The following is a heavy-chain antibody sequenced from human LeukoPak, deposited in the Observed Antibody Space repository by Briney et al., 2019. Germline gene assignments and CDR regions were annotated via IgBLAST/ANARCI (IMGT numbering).Heavy chain of an antibody. CDR1: GGSFSGYY. Sequence: SETLSLTRAVYGGSFSGYYWSWIRQPPGKGLEWIGEINHSGSTNYNPSLKSRVTISVDTSKNQFSLKLSSVTAADTAVYYCARNYGDYAGMDVWGQGTTVTVSS. CDR3: ARNYGDYAGMDV. CDR2: INHSGST. J-gene: IGHJ6*02. V-gene: IGHV4-34*01. D-gene: IGHD4-17*01.